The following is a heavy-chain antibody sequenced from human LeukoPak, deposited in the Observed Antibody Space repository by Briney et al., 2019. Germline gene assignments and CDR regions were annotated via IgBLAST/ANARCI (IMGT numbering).Heavy chain of an antibody. CDR2: ISASGGNS. Sequence: PGRSLRLSCEASGFTFSDSAMSWVRQASGRGLEWGSLISASGGNSYYADSVKGRFTVSRDSSKNTLHLQMNSLRAEDTAVYYCARDIELSCWGQGTLVTVSS. J-gene: IGHJ4*02. CDR3: ARDIELSC. D-gene: IGHD1-26*01. CDR1: GFTFSDSA. V-gene: IGHV3-23*01.